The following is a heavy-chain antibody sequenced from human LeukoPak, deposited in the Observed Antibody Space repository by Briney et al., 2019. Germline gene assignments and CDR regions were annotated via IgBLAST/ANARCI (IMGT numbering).Heavy chain of an antibody. D-gene: IGHD6-13*01. CDR2: IKSKTDGGTT. V-gene: IGHV3-15*07. Sequence: GGSLRLSCAASGFTFSNAWMNWVRQAPGKGLEWVGRIKSKTDGGTTDYAAPVKGRFTISRDDSKNTLYLQMNSLRAEDTAVYYCARDLLAAAGTGSTDYWGQGTLVTVSS. CDR3: ARDLLAAAGTGSTDY. CDR1: GFTFSNAW. J-gene: IGHJ4*02.